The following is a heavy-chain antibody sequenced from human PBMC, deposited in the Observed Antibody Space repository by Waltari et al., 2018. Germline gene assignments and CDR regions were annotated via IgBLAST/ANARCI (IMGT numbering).Heavy chain of an antibody. CDR1: GYTFTGSY. CDR2: INPNSGGT. D-gene: IGHD1-26*01. J-gene: IGHJ4*02. Sequence: QVQLVQSGAEVQKPGASVKVSCKASGYTFTGSYMPWVRQAPGQGLEWMGRINPNSGGTNYAQKFQGRVTMTRDTSISTAYMELSRLRSDDTAVYYCARGAVGATNPARFDYWGQGTLVTVSS. V-gene: IGHV1-2*06. CDR3: ARGAVGATNPARFDY.